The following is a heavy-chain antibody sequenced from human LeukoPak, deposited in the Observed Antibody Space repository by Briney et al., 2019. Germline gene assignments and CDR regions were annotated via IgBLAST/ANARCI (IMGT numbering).Heavy chain of an antibody. D-gene: IGHD3-16*01. CDR3: AKDPESYRFGYYFDY. Sequence: GGSLRLSCAASGFTFSSYGMHWVRQAPGKGLEWVAFIRYDGSNKYYADSVKGRFTISRDNSKNTLYLQMNSLRAEDTAVYYRAKDPESYRFGYYFDYWGQGTLVTVSS. V-gene: IGHV3-30*02. J-gene: IGHJ4*02. CDR2: IRYDGSNK. CDR1: GFTFSSYG.